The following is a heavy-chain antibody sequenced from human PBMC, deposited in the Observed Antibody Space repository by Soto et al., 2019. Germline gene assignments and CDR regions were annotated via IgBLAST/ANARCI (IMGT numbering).Heavy chain of an antibody. CDR3: SRVPGP. V-gene: IGHV4-30-2*01. CDR2: IYHSGST. Sequence: SLSTNCALAAGCDSRGNSSWSWIRQPPGKGLEWIGYIYHSGSTYYNPSLKSRVTISVDRSKNQFSLKLSSVTAADTAVYYCSRVPGPWGQGTLVTVSS. CDR1: AGCDSRGNSS. J-gene: IGHJ5*02.